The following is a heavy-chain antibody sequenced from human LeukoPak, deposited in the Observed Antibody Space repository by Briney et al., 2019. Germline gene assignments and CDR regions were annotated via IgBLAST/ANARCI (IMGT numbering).Heavy chain of an antibody. D-gene: IGHD3-10*01. V-gene: IGHV4-39*01. Sequence: SSETLSLTCTVSGGSISSSSYYWGWIRQTPGKGLEWIGSVYYSGGTYSSPSLKSRVTISVDTSKNQFSLKLSSVTAADTAVYYCARGGRKRLWFGEYPLDYWGQGTLVTVSS. CDR2: VYYSGGT. CDR3: ARGGRKRLWFGEYPLDY. CDR1: GGSISSSSYY. J-gene: IGHJ4*02.